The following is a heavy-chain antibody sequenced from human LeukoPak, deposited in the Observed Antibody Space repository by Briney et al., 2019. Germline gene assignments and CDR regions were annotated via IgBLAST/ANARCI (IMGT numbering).Heavy chain of an antibody. CDR3: ARGERVPDF. V-gene: IGHV4-38-2*01. CDR1: GYSVSSGYY. CDR2: AYHSGST. D-gene: IGHD3-10*01. J-gene: IGHJ4*02. Sequence: SETLSLTCAVSGYSVSSGYYWGWIRQPPGKGLEWIGSAYHSGSTYYNPSLKSRVTISMHTSKNQFSLKLTSVTAADTAVYYCARGERVPDFWGQGTLVTVSS.